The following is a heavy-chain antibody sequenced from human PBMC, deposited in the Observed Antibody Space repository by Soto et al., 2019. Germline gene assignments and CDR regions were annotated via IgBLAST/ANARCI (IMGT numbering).Heavy chain of an antibody. CDR2: IYHSGST. Sequence: QVQLQESGPGLVKPSGTLSLTCAVSGASISSSNWWTWVRQPPGKGLEWIGKIYHSGSTNYNPSLKSRVTISVDKSKTQFSLKLSSVTAADTAVYYCARGCSGVSCYPFDYWGQGTLVTVSS. J-gene: IGHJ4*02. CDR3: ARGCSGVSCYPFDY. D-gene: IGHD2-15*01. CDR1: GASISSSNW. V-gene: IGHV4-4*02.